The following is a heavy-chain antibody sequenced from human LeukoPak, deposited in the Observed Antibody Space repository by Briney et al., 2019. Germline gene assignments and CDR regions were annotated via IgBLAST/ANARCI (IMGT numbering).Heavy chain of an antibody. Sequence: SVRVSCKASGGSFSSYAISWVRQAPGQGLEWMGGIIPIFGTANYAQKFQGRVTITADESTSTAYMELSSLRSEDTAVYYCARTNDENYDSSGYYFDYWGQGTLVTVSS. CDR3: ARTNDENYDSSGYYFDY. CDR2: IIPIFGTA. CDR1: GGSFSSYA. D-gene: IGHD3-22*01. V-gene: IGHV1-69*13. J-gene: IGHJ4*02.